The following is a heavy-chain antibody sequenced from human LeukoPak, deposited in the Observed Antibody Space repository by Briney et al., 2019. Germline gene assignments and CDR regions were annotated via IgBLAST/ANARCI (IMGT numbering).Heavy chain of an antibody. CDR3: ARAPSVTAPRGSVVVIVPAAREY. D-gene: IGHD2-2*01. J-gene: IGHJ4*02. CDR1: GDTFTDFS. V-gene: IGHV1-69*13. Sequence: ASVNVSCKATGDTFTDFSISWVRQAPGQGLEWMGGIIPIFGTTYYAQKFRGRVTITADDSTRTVYMQVTTLRSDDTAVYYCARAPSVTAPRGSVVVIVPAAREYWGQRTLVSVSS. CDR2: IIPIFGTT.